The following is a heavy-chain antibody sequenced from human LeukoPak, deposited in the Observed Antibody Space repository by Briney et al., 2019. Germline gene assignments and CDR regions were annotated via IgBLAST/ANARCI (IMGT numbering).Heavy chain of an antibody. CDR2: IYSGGGT. CDR1: GFTVSSNY. Sequence: PGGSLRLSCAASGFTVSSNYMSWVRQAPGKGLEWVSVIYSGGGTYYADSVKGRFTISRDNSKNTLYLQMNSLRAEDTAVYYCARDLDSSTGFSYWGQGTLVTVSS. D-gene: IGHD6-13*01. V-gene: IGHV3-66*01. J-gene: IGHJ4*02. CDR3: ARDLDSSTGFSY.